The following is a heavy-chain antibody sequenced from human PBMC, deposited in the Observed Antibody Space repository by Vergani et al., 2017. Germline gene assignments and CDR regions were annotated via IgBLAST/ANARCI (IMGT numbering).Heavy chain of an antibody. CDR2: IIPIFGIA. J-gene: IGHJ4*02. CDR3: ASDIVVVPAAMAFDY. D-gene: IGHD2-2*01. V-gene: IGHV1-69*17. Sequence: QVQLVQSGAEVKKPGSSVKVSCKASGGTFSSYAISWVRQAPGQGLEWMGGIIPIFGIANYAQKFQGRVTMTRDTSISTAYMELSRLRSDDTAVYYCASDIVVVPAAMAFDYWGQGTLVTVSS. CDR1: GGTFSSYA.